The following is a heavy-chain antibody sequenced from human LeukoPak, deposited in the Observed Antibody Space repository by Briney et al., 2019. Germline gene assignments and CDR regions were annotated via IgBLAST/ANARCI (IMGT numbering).Heavy chain of an antibody. CDR3: AKGDSTSPGGSY. CDR2: IRCDGSSK. Sequence: GGSLRLSCAASGFTFSSYGMHWVRQAPGKGLEWVAFIRCDGSSKYYVDSVKGRFTISRDNSKNTLYLQMNSLRVEDTAVYYCAKGDSTSPGGSYWGQGTLVTVSS. D-gene: IGHD1-26*01. CDR1: GFTFSSYG. J-gene: IGHJ4*02. V-gene: IGHV3-30*02.